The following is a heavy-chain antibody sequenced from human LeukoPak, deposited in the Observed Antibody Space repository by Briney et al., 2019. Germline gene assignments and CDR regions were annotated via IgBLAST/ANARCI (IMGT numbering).Heavy chain of an antibody. J-gene: IGHJ5*02. V-gene: IGHV4-39*01. CDR2: IYNSGST. CDR3: ARPAYSSNLGWFDP. D-gene: IGHD6-13*01. Sequence: PSETLSLTCSVSGGSISSSTYYWGWIRQPPGKGLEWIGNIYNSGSTYYNPSLKSRVTISVDTSKNQFSLKLRSVTTADTAVYYCARPAYSSNLGWFDPWGQGTLVTVSS. CDR1: GGSISSSTYY.